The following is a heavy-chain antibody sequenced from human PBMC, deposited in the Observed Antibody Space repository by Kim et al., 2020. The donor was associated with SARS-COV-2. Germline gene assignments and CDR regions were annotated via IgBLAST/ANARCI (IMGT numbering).Heavy chain of an antibody. CDR3: ARDFTVVVPAAMPLSYYYYYGMDV. V-gene: IGHV7-4-1*02. D-gene: IGHD2-2*01. CDR2: INTNTGNP. CDR1: GYTFTSYA. J-gene: IGHJ6*02. Sequence: ASVKVSCKASGYTFTSYAMNWVRQAPGQGLEWMGWINTNTGNPTYAQGFTGRFVFSLDTSVSTAYLQISSLKAEDTAVYYCARDFTVVVPAAMPLSYYYYYGMDVWGQGTTVTVSS.